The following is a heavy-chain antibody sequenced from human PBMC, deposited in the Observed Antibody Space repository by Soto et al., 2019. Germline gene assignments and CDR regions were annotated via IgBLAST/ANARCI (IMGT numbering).Heavy chain of an antibody. Sequence: SETLSLTCTVSGGSISSFYWSWIRQPPGKGLEWIGYIYYSGSTNYNPSLKSRVTISVDTSKNQFSLKLSSVTAADTAVYYCARDLRSRLYSNYDNWFDPWGQGTLVTVSS. CDR3: ARDLRSRLYSNYDNWFDP. V-gene: IGHV4-59*01. D-gene: IGHD4-4*01. CDR1: GGSISSFY. CDR2: IYYSGST. J-gene: IGHJ5*02.